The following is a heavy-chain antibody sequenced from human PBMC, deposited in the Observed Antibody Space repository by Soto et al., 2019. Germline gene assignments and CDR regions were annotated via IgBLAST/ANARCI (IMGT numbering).Heavy chain of an antibody. Sequence: GGSLRLSCAASGFTFSDYYMSWIRQAPGKGLEWVSYISSSGSTIYYADSVKGRFTISRDNAKNSLYLQMNSLRAEDTAVYYCARARYDYIWGSYRIDAFDIWGQGTMVTVSS. V-gene: IGHV3-11*04. CDR2: ISSSGSTI. J-gene: IGHJ3*02. CDR1: GFTFSDYY. D-gene: IGHD3-16*02. CDR3: ARARYDYIWGSYRIDAFDI.